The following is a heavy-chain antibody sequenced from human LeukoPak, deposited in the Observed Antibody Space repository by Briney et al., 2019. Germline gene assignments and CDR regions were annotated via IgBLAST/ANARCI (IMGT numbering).Heavy chain of an antibody. V-gene: IGHV3-23*01. D-gene: IGHD3-10*01. CDR1: GFTFSSYA. CDR2: FSGSGGST. J-gene: IGHJ4*02. CDR3: AKVTYGSGTYGAFDS. Sequence: GGSLRLSCAASGFTFSSYAMSWVRQAPGKGLEWVSAFSGSGGSTYYADSVKGRFTISRDNSKNTLYLQMNSLRAEDTAVYYCAKVTYGSGTYGAFDSWGQGTLVTVSS.